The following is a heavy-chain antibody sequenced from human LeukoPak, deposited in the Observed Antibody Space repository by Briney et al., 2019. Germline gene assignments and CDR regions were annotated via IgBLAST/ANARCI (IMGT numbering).Heavy chain of an antibody. J-gene: IGHJ4*02. D-gene: IGHD6-19*01. V-gene: IGHV3-21*01. Sequence: GGSLRLSCAASGFAFSIYSMNWVRQTPGKGLEWVSSITSSSSYIYYADSVKGRFTISRDNAKNSLYLQMNSLRAEDTALYYCASSLLGSIAVAGTLDYWGQGTLVTVSS. CDR3: ASSLLGSIAVAGTLDY. CDR1: GFAFSIYS. CDR2: ITSSSSYI.